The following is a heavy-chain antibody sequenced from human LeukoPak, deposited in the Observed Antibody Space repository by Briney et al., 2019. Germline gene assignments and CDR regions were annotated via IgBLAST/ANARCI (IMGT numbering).Heavy chain of an antibody. CDR3: ARALRTNILTTDY. CDR1: GYMFTGHF. Sequence: ASVKVSCKASGYMFTGHFLHWVRQAPGQGLESMGWINPNSGGANYAQKFQGRVTMTGDTSISTAYMELTRLRSDDTAMYYCARALRTNILTTDYWGQGTLVTVSS. CDR2: INPNSGGA. V-gene: IGHV1-2*02. D-gene: IGHD3-9*01. J-gene: IGHJ4*02.